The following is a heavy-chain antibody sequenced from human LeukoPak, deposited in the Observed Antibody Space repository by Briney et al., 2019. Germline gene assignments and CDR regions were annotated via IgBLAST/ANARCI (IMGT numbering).Heavy chain of an antibody. D-gene: IGHD6-13*01. CDR1: GYTFTNYG. J-gene: IGHJ6*02. V-gene: IGHV1-18*01. CDR3: ARILRIAAAGSLFYYYAMDV. CDR2: ISAYNGDT. Sequence: ASVKVSCKASGYTFTNYGIIWVRQAPGQGLEWMGRISAYNGDTNYAQKLQGRVTMTTDTSTSTAYMELRSLKSDDTAVFFCARILRIAAAGSLFYYYAMDVWGQGTTVTVSS.